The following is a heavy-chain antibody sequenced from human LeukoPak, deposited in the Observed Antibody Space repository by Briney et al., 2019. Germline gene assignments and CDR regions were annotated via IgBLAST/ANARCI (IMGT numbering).Heavy chain of an antibody. CDR2: INSSDGST. Sequence: GASVKVSCKASGYTFTTYYMHWVRQAPGQGLEWVGIINSSDGSTSYAQKFQGRITMTRDTSTSTVYMELSSLRSEDTAVYYCAREPAGTGYFDYWGQGTLVTVSS. J-gene: IGHJ4*02. V-gene: IGHV1-46*01. D-gene: IGHD3-10*01. CDR1: GYTFTTYY. CDR3: AREPAGTGYFDY.